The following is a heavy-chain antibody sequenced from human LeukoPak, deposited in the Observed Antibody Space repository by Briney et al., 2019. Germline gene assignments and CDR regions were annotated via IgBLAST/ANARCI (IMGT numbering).Heavy chain of an antibody. D-gene: IGHD4-17*01. CDR1: EFSVGSNY. V-gene: IGHV3-66*02. J-gene: IGHJ4*02. CDR2: IYSGGST. Sequence: GGSLRLSCAASEFSVGSNYMTWVRQAPGKGLEWVSLIYSGGSTYYADSVKGRFTISRDNSKNTLCLQMNSLRAEDTAVYYCAKEIWPTVTTPGHTHFDYWGQGTLVTVSS. CDR3: AKEIWPTVTTPGHTHFDY.